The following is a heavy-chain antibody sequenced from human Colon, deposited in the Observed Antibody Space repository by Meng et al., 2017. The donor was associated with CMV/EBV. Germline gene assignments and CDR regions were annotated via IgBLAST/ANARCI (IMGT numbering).Heavy chain of an antibody. D-gene: IGHD2-15*01. Sequence: EQPVQSGAEVKKPGASVKVSCRASGFTFSTQYIHWVRQAPGQGLAWLGIIKPSGGSTGYAQKFQGRVTMTRDTSTSTVYMELSSLRSEDTAMYYCTRDIVLWGQGTLVTVSS. V-gene: IGHV1-46*01. CDR1: GFTFSTQY. J-gene: IGHJ4*02. CDR2: IKPSGGST. CDR3: TRDIVL.